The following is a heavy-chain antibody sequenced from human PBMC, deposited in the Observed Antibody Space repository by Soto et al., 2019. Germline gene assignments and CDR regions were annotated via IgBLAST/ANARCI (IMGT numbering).Heavy chain of an antibody. CDR2: IQSSGNT. V-gene: IGHV4-61*01. J-gene: IGHJ4*02. CDR3: VRTNSRGQWDASY. CDR1: GDSVSSGRYY. Sequence: SETLSLTCIVSGDSVSSGRYYWTWIRQAPGMRLEWIGYIQSSGNTNYNPSLKSRVTISVDTSKNQFFLNLSSVTAADRAVYYCVRTNSRGQWDASYWGQVT. D-gene: IGHD3-22*01.